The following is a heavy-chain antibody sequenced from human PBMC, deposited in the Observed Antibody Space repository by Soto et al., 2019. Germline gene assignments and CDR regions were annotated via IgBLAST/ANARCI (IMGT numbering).Heavy chain of an antibody. J-gene: IGHJ6*02. CDR1: GFTFSSYG. CDR2: IWYDGSNK. Sequence: RGSLRLSCAASGFTFSSYGMHWVRQAPGKGLEWVAVIWYDGSNKYYADSVKGRFTISRDNSKNTLYLQMNSLRAEDTAVYYCARDPYYDFWSGYLHYYYGMDVWGQGTTVTVSS. D-gene: IGHD3-3*01. V-gene: IGHV3-33*01. CDR3: ARDPYYDFWSGYLHYYYGMDV.